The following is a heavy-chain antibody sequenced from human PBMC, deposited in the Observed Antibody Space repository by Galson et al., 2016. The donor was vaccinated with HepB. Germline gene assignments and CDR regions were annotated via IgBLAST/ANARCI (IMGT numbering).Heavy chain of an antibody. CDR3: ARHDYYDSSGYVKASHDVAFDI. D-gene: IGHD3-22*01. J-gene: IGHJ3*02. CDR2: IDPSDSYT. CDR1: GYSFTSYW. V-gene: IGHV5-10-1*01. Sequence: QSGAEVKKPGESLRISCKGSGYSFTSYWISWVRQMPGKGLGWMGRIDPSDSYTNYGPSFQGHVTISADKSISTAYLQWSSLKASDTAMYYCARHDYYDSSGYVKASHDVAFDIWGQGTMVTVSS.